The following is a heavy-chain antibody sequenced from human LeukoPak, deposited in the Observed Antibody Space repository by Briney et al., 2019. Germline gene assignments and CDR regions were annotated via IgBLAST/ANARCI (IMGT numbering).Heavy chain of an antibody. J-gene: IGHJ4*02. Sequence: PGGSLRLSCAASGFTFSTYSMNRVRQARGKGLERVSYISGSSSTIYYADSVKGRFTISRDNAKNSLYLQMNSLRADDTAVYYCAREEGHDYGDNGGYWGQGTLVTVSS. CDR1: GFTFSTYS. CDR3: AREEGHDYGDNGGY. D-gene: IGHD4-23*01. CDR2: ISGSSSTI. V-gene: IGHV3-48*04.